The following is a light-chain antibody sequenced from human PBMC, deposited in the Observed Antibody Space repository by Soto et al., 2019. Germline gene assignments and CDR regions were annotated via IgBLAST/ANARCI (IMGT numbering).Light chain of an antibody. Sequence: DIQMTQSPSTLSASVGDRVTITCRASQSISSWLAWYQQKPGKAPKLLIYKASSLESGVPSRFSGSGSGTEFTLTISSLHPDDVATYYCQQYDSYSTFGQGTKLEIK. CDR2: KAS. J-gene: IGKJ2*01. CDR3: QQYDSYST. CDR1: QSISSW. V-gene: IGKV1-5*03.